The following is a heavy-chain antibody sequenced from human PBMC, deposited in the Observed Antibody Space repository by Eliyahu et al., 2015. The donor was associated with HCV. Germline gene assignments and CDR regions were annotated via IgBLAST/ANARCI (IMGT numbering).Heavy chain of an antibody. D-gene: IGHD6-13*01. CDR3: ARDWGAFGYSSSWFNYYYYGMDV. CDR1: GFTFSSYS. V-gene: IGHV3-21*01. J-gene: IGHJ6*02. Sequence: EVQLVESGGGLVKPGGSLRLSCAASGFTFSSYSMNWVRXAPGKGLEWVSXISSSSSYIXYADSVKGRFTISRDNAKNSLYLQMNSLRAEDTAVYYCARDWGAFGYSSSWFNYYYYGMDVWGQGTTVTVSS. CDR2: ISSSSSYI.